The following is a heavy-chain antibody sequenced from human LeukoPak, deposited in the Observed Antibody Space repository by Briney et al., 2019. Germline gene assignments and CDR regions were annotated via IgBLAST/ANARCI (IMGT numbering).Heavy chain of an antibody. CDR3: ARAGYTYNTLYY. CDR2: IKQDGSEK. Sequence: GGSLRLSCAASGFTFSSYWMSWVRQAPGKGLEWVANIKQDGSEKYYVDSVKGRFTTSRDNAKNSLYLQMDSLRAEDTAVYYCARAGYTYNTLYYWGQGTLVTVSS. D-gene: IGHD3-3*01. J-gene: IGHJ4*02. V-gene: IGHV3-7*01. CDR1: GFTFSSYW.